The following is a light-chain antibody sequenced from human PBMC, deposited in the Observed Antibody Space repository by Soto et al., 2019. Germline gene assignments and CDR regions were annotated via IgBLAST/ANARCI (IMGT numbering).Light chain of an antibody. CDR3: QQYNIWPPYT. V-gene: IGKV3-15*01. Sequence: EIVMTQSPATLSVSPGERATLSCRASQSVSSNLAWYQQKPGQAPRLLIYGASTRATGIPARFSGSGSGTEFTLTISSLQSEEFAVYYCQQYNIWPPYTFGQGTKLEIK. J-gene: IGKJ2*01. CDR1: QSVSSN. CDR2: GAS.